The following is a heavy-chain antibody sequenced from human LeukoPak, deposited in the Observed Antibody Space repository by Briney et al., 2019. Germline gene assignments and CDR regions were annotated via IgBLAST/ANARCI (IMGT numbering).Heavy chain of an antibody. D-gene: IGHD2-2*01. J-gene: IGHJ4*02. Sequence: SETLSLTCTISGGSISSYYWSWIRQPPGKGPEWIGYIYYSGSTNYNPSLKSRVTISVDTSKNQFSLKLSSVTAADTAVYYCARTLSSTSSDFDYWGQGTLVTVSS. CDR1: GGSISSYY. CDR3: ARTLSSTSSDFDY. V-gene: IGHV4-59*01. CDR2: IYYSGST.